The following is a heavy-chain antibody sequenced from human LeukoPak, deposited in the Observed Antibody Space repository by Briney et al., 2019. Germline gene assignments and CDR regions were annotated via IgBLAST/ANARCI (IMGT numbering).Heavy chain of an antibody. D-gene: IGHD6-6*01. CDR3: ARRDYTSSFDS. J-gene: IGHJ4*02. V-gene: IGHV4-59*01. Sequence: SETLSLTCTVSGGSMRTFYWTWIRQPPGKGLEYIGYVYYGGSTSYNPSLKSRVTISQDASKNQFSLRLTSVTAADTAVYFCARRDYTSSFDSWGQGILVTVSS. CDR2: VYYGGST. CDR1: GGSMRTFY.